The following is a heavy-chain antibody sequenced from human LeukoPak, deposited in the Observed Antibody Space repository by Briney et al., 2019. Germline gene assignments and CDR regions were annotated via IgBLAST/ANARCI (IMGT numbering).Heavy chain of an antibody. D-gene: IGHD3-10*01. CDR1: GFTFSSYA. J-gene: IGHJ4*02. CDR2: ISGSGGST. CDR3: AKGKVSDS. V-gene: IGHV3-23*01. Sequence: PGGSLRLSCAASGFTFSSYAMSWVRQTPGKGLEWVSAISGSGGSTYYADSVEGRFTISRDNSNNTLYLQMDSLRAEDTAVYYCAKGKVSDSWGQGTLVTVSS.